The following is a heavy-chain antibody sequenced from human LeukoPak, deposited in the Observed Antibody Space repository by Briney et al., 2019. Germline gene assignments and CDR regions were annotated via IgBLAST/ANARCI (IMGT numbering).Heavy chain of an antibody. V-gene: IGHV4-4*07. CDR2: IFSSGST. CDR1: GGSIRNYY. Sequence: SETLSLTCTVSGGSIRNYYWSWIRQPAGKGLEWIGRIFSSGSTNYNPSLKSRVTMSVDTSKNQFSLKLSSVTAADTAEYFCARESRRSYCNEYWGQGTLVTVSS. CDR3: ARESRRSYCNEY. J-gene: IGHJ4*02. D-gene: IGHD2-2*01.